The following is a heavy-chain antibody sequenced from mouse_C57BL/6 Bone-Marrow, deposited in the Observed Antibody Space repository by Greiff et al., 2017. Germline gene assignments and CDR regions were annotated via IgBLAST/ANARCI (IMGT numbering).Heavy chain of an antibody. CDR1: GYTFTDYE. CDR3: TRRCNCFAWFAY. Sequence: QVQLQQSGAELVRPGASVTLSCKASGYTFTDYEMHWVKQTPVHGLEWIGAIDPETGGTAYNQKFKGKAILTADKSSSTAYMELRRLTSEDSAVYYCTRRCNCFAWFAYWGQGTLVTVSA. D-gene: IGHD2-1*01. J-gene: IGHJ3*01. CDR2: IDPETGGT. V-gene: IGHV1-15*01.